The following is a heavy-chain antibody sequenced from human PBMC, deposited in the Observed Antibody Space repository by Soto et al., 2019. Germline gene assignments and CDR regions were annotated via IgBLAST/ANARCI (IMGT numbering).Heavy chain of an antibody. CDR1: GFTFSSYA. CDR3: AKEGNSKYFDY. D-gene: IGHD4-4*01. Sequence: EVQLVESGGGLVQPWGSLRFSCAASGFTFSSYAMHCVRQAPGKGLEYVSAISSNGGSTYYANSVKGRFTISRDNSKKTLYLQMGSLRAEDKAVYYCAKEGNSKYFDYWGQGTLVTVSS. CDR2: ISSNGGST. J-gene: IGHJ4*02. V-gene: IGHV3-64*01.